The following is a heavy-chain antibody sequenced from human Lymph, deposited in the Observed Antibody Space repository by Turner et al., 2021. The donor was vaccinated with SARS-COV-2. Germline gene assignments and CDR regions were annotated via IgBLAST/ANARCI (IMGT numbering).Heavy chain of an antibody. CDR3: ASEWYIVVVPAPSRDAFDI. J-gene: IGHJ3*02. D-gene: IGHD2-2*01. CDR2: IYYSGST. V-gene: IGHV4-39*01. CDR1: GGSISRCRYY. Sequence: HLPLQESGPDLVKPSETLSLTCAVTGGSISRCRYYWGWIRQPPGKGLEWIGYIYYSGSTYYNPSLKSRVTICVDTSKNQFSLKLSSVTAAYTAVYYCASEWYIVVVPAPSRDAFDIWCQGTMVTISS.